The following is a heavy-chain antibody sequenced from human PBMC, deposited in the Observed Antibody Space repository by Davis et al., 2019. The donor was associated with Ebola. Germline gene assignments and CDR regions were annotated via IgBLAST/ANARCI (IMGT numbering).Heavy chain of an antibody. CDR3: AREEGGYSYGRDYYYYYGMDV. V-gene: IGHV3-30*03. Sequence: GESLKISCAASGFTFSSYGMHWVRQAPGKGLEWVAVISYDGSNKYYADSVKGRFTISRDNSKNTLYLQMNSLRAEDTAVYYCAREEGGYSYGRDYYYYYGMDVWGQGTTVTVSS. CDR1: GFTFSSYG. D-gene: IGHD5-18*01. CDR2: ISYDGSNK. J-gene: IGHJ6*02.